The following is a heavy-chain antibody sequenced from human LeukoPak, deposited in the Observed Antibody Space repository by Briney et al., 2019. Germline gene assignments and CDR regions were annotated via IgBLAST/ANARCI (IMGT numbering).Heavy chain of an antibody. D-gene: IGHD1-26*01. J-gene: IGHJ4*02. CDR2: INRDGSRR. Sequence: QTGGSLRPSCAASGFTFRNYWMHWLRQVPERGLEWVSRINRDGSRRDYADSVKGRFAISRDNTENMLYLQMNSLRADDTAVYYCVSDSEGRSGGDSWGQGTLVTVSS. CDR3: VSDSEGRSGGDS. V-gene: IGHV3-74*01. CDR1: GFTFRNYW.